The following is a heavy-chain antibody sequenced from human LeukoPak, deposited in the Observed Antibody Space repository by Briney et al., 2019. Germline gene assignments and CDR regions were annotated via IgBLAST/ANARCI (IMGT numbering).Heavy chain of an antibody. CDR3: ARVSGGIRGFDAFDI. D-gene: IGHD3-16*01. V-gene: IGHV4-34*01. J-gene: IGHJ3*02. CDR2: INHSGST. CDR1: GGSFSGYY. Sequence: NASETLSLTCAVYGGSFSGYYWSWIRQPPGKGLEWIGEINHSGSTNYNPSLKSRVTISVDTSKNQFSLKLSSVTAADTAVYYCARVSGGIRGFDAFDIWGQGTMVTVS.